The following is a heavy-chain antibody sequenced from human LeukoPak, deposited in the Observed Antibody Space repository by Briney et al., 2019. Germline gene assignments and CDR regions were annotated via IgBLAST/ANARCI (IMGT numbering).Heavy chain of an antibody. V-gene: IGHV4-59*01. CDR3: ARLRDGYILFDY. CDR1: GGSIPSYY. J-gene: IGHJ4*02. CDR2: IYYSGST. D-gene: IGHD5-24*01. Sequence: SETLSLTCTVSGGSIPSYYWNWIRQPPGKGLEWIGFIYYSGSTTYNPSLKSRVTMSIDTSKNQFSLRLTSVTAADTAVYYCARLRDGYILFDYWGQGSLVTVSS.